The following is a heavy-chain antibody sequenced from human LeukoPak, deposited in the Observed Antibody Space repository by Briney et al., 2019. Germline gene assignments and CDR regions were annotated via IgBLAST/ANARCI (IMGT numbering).Heavy chain of an antibody. V-gene: IGHV3-48*02. J-gene: IGHJ4*02. CDR2: ISSSSKTI. Sequence: GGSLRLSCAASGFTFSSYSMNWVRQAPGKGLEWVSYISSSSKTIYYADSVRGRFTISRDNAKNSLYLQMNSLRDEDTAVYFCARGRSVVVVSCDYWGQGTLVTVSS. D-gene: IGHD2-15*01. CDR1: GFTFSSYS. CDR3: ARGRSVVVVSCDY.